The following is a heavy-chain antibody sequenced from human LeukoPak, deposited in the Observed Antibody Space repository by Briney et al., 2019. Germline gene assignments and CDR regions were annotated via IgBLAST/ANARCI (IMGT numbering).Heavy chain of an antibody. J-gene: IGHJ4*02. V-gene: IGHV1-2*02. D-gene: IGHD6-19*01. CDR3: ARGLGGLAVAGTHDY. CDR2: INPNSGGS. Sequence: ASVKVSCKTSGYTFTAYYMHWVRQAPGQGLEWMGWINPNSGGSNYAQKLQGRVTMTTDTSTSTAYMELRSLRSDDTAVYYCARGLGGLAVAGTHDYWGQGTLVTVSS. CDR1: GYTFTAYY.